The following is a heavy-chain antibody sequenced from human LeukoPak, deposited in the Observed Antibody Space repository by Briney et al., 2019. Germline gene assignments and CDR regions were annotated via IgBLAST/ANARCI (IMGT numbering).Heavy chain of an antibody. CDR3: ARVGDIVVVPAAIHMDV. J-gene: IGHJ6*03. D-gene: IGHD2-2*01. Sequence: GGSLRLSCAASGFTFSSYSMNWVRQAPGKGLEWVSSISSSSYIYYADSVKGRFTISRDNAKNSLYLQMNSLRAEDTAVYYCARVGDIVVVPAAIHMDVWGKGTTVTVSS. V-gene: IGHV3-21*01. CDR1: GFTFSSYS. CDR2: ISSSSYI.